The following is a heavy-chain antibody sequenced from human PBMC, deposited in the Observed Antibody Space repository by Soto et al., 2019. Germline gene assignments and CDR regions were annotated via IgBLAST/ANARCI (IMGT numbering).Heavy chain of an antibody. CDR2: INDDGGST. CDR3: ASPLPGTTAFDR. CDR1: GFMFSDFW. Sequence: EVQLVESGGGLVQPGGSLRLSCAASGFMFSDFWMYWLRHATGKGPMWVSRINDDGGSTLYADSVKGRFTISRDNAKNTLYLQMDSLRAEDTAVYYCASPLPGTTAFDRWGQGTLVTVSS. J-gene: IGHJ5*02. V-gene: IGHV3-74*01. D-gene: IGHD1-1*01.